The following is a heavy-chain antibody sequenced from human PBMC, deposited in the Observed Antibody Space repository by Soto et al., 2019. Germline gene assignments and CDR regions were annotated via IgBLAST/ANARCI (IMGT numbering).Heavy chain of an antibody. CDR2: IYYSGST. CDR1: GGSSSRYY. CDR3: ARYAIAARPLEYYFDY. D-gene: IGHD6-6*01. J-gene: IGHJ4*02. V-gene: IGHV4-59*08. Sequence: PSETLSLTCTVSGGSSSRYYWSWIRQPPGKGLEWIGYIYYSGSTNYNPSLKSLVTISVDTSKNQFSLKLSSVTAADTAVYYCARYAIAARPLEYYFDYWGQGTLVTVSS.